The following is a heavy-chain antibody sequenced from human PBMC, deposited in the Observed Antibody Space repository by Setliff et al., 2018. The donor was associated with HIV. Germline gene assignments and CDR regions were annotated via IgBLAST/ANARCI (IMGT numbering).Heavy chain of an antibody. CDR3: ATLSSNWHLDY. Sequence: GSLRLSCAASGFIFSSYAMHWVRQAPGKGLEWVAVMSYDGSDKYYADSVKGRFTISRDNSKNTVYLQMNSLRAEDTAVYYCATLSSNWHLDYWGQGTLVTVSS. CDR1: GFIFSSYA. J-gene: IGHJ4*02. CDR2: MSYDGSDK. D-gene: IGHD6-13*01. V-gene: IGHV3-30*01.